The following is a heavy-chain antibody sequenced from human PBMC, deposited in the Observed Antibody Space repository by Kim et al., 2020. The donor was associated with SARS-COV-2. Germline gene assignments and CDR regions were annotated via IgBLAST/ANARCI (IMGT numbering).Heavy chain of an antibody. CDR3: ARDSGNDAFDI. J-gene: IGHJ3*02. CDR2: T. Sequence: TTYNPTRESRVTISVDTSKNQFSLKLSSVTAADTAVYYCARDSGNDAFDIWGQGTMVTVSS. V-gene: IGHV4-59*01.